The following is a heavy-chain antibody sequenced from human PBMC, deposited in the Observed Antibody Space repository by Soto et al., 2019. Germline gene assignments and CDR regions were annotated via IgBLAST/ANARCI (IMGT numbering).Heavy chain of an antibody. D-gene: IGHD3-3*01. J-gene: IGHJ6*02. Sequence: QVQLQQWGAGLLKPSEPLSLTCAVYGGSFSDYYWSWIRQPTGKGLEWIGEINHSGSTNYNPSLKSRGPISVDTSQNQLSLKLRSVTAADTAVYYFALGPPNYDFWSGHGMDVWGQGTTVNVSS. CDR2: INHSGST. CDR3: ALGPPNYDFWSGHGMDV. CDR1: GGSFSDYY. V-gene: IGHV4-34*01.